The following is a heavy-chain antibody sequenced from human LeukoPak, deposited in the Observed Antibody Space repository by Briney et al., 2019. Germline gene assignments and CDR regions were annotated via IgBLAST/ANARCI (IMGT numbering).Heavy chain of an antibody. D-gene: IGHD1-26*01. CDR2: FDPEDGET. J-gene: IGHJ6*02. CDR1: GYTLTELS. Sequence: ASVKVSCKVSGYTLTELSMHWVRQAPGKGLEWMGGFDPEDGETIHAQKFQGRVTMTEDTSTDTAYMELSSLRSEDTAVYYCATGDIVGARTVYYGMDVWGQGTTVTVSS. CDR3: ATGDIVGARTVYYGMDV. V-gene: IGHV1-24*01.